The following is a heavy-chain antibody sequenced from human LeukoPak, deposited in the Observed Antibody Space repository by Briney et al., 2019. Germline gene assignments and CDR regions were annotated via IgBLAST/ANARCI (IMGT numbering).Heavy chain of an antibody. V-gene: IGHV3-9*01. Sequence: GRSLRLSCAASGFTFDDYAMRWVRQAPGKGLEWVSCISCNSGSIGYADSVKGRFTISRDNAKNSLYLQMNSLRAEDKALYYCATAGRVYCSSSSCRNDAFDIWGQGTMVTVSS. CDR1: GFTFDDYA. D-gene: IGHD2-2*01. CDR3: ATAGRVYCSSSSCRNDAFDI. J-gene: IGHJ3*02. CDR2: ISCNSGSI.